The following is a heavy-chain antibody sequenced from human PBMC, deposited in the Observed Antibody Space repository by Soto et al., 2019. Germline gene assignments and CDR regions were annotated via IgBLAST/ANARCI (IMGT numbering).Heavy chain of an antibody. Sequence: SETLSLTCAVSGGSISSGGYSWSWIRQPPGKGLEWIGYIYHSGSTYYNPSLKSRVTISVDRSKNQFSLKLSSVTAADTAVYYCARGPYSSSWYSDWGQGTLVTVSS. V-gene: IGHV4-30-2*01. D-gene: IGHD6-13*01. CDR3: ARGPYSSSWYSD. J-gene: IGHJ4*02. CDR1: GGSISSGGYS. CDR2: IYHSGST.